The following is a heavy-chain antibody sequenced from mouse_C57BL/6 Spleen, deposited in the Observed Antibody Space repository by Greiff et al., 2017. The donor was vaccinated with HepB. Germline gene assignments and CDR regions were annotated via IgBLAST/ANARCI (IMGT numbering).Heavy chain of an antibody. CDR1: GYTFTGYW. J-gene: IGHJ3*01. V-gene: IGHV1-9*01. Sequence: QVQLQQSGAELMKPGASVKLSCKATGYTFTGYWIEWVKQRPGHGLEWIGEILPGSGSTNYNEKFKGKATFTEDTSSNTAYMPLVSLTTESSAIYYCARVYCDGSSYVAWFAYWGQGTLVTVSA. D-gene: IGHD1-1*01. CDR3: ARVYCDGSSYVAWFAY. CDR2: ILPGSGST.